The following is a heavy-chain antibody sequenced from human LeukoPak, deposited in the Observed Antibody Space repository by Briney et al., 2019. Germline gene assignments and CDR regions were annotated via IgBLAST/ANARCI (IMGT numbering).Heavy chain of an antibody. Sequence: PSETLSLTCTVSGGSISSGSYYWSWIRQPAGKGLEWIGRIYTSGGTNYNASLKSRVTISVDKSKNQFSLKLSSVTAADTAVYYCAREVGYCSGGSCPTGMDVWGQGTTVTVSS. CDR3: AREVGYCSGGSCPTGMDV. CDR2: IYTSGGT. CDR1: GGSISSGSYY. D-gene: IGHD2-15*01. J-gene: IGHJ6*02. V-gene: IGHV4-61*02.